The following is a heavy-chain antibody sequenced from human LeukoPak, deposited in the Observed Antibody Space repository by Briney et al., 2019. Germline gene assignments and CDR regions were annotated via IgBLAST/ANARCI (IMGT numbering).Heavy chain of an antibody. Sequence: VASVKVSCEASGYTFTNYYIHWVRQAPGQGLEWMGWINSNRGGTNYAQKFQGRVTMTRDTSISTAYMELRSVRSDDTAVYYCARDHGDDAFDIWGPGTMVTVSS. V-gene: IGHV1-2*02. CDR1: GYTFTNYY. J-gene: IGHJ3*02. CDR2: INSNRGGT. D-gene: IGHD3-3*01. CDR3: ARDHGDDAFDI.